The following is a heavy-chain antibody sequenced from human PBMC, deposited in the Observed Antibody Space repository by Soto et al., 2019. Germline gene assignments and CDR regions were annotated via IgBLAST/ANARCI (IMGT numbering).Heavy chain of an antibody. J-gene: IGHJ6*02. CDR1: GFTFSDYF. CDR2: ISSSSIST. Sequence: VGSLRLSCAASGFTFSDYFMSWIRQAPGKGPEWISHISSSSISTNYADSVKGRFTISRDNAKNSLYLEMTSLTAEDTAIYYCAKNGDYSYYYAMDVWGQGTTVTVSS. D-gene: IGHD4-17*01. CDR3: AKNGDYSYYYAMDV. V-gene: IGHV3-11*06.